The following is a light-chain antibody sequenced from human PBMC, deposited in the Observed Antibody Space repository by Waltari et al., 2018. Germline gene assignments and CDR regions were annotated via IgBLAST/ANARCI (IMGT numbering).Light chain of an antibody. CDR3: QQYNSYPWT. V-gene: IGKV1-5*03. Sequence: IQMTQAPSTLSPSVGDRVTLTCRASQSIATWLAWYHQKPGKAPNLLIYEASSLGRGVPSRFSGSGSGTEFTLTISSLQPDDFATYYCQQYNSYPWTFGQGTKVEIK. CDR1: QSIATW. J-gene: IGKJ1*01. CDR2: EAS.